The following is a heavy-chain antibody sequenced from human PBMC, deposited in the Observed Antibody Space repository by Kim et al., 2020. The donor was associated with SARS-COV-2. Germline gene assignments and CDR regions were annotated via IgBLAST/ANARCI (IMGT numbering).Heavy chain of an antibody. Sequence: GGSLRLSCVASGFTFSSYSMNWVRQAPGRGLEWLSYISSTSSIVYYADSVKGRFILSRDNGKNSLYLQMNSLRDEDTAVYYCAKSKNYYFDYWGQGTLVTVSS. V-gene: IGHV3-48*02. CDR1: GFTFSSYS. D-gene: IGHD1-7*01. CDR2: ISSTSSIV. CDR3: AKSKNYYFDY. J-gene: IGHJ4*02.